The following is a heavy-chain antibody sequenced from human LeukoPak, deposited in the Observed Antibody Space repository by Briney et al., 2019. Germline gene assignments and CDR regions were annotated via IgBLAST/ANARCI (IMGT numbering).Heavy chain of an antibody. J-gene: IGHJ3*02. CDR1: GGTFSSYA. CDR2: IIPIFGTA. D-gene: IGHD6-25*01. CDR3: ARDVATARGAFDI. Sequence: WASVKVSCKASGGTFSSYAISWVRQAPGQGLEWMGGIIPIFGTANYAQKFQGRVTITADKSTSTAYMELSSLRSEDTAVYYCARDVATARGAFDIWGQGTMVTVSS. V-gene: IGHV1-69*06.